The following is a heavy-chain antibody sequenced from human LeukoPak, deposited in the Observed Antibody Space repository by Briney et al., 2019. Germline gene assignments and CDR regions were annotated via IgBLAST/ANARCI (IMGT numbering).Heavy chain of an antibody. Sequence: SVKVSCKASGGTFSSYAIGWVRQAPGQGLEWMGGIIPIFGTANYAQKFQGRVTITADESTSTAYMELSSLRSEDTAVYYCAGAVGWTRGGNGYWGQGTLVTVSS. V-gene: IGHV1-69*13. CDR1: GGTFSSYA. J-gene: IGHJ4*02. CDR3: AGAVGWTRGGNGY. CDR2: IIPIFGTA. D-gene: IGHD6-19*01.